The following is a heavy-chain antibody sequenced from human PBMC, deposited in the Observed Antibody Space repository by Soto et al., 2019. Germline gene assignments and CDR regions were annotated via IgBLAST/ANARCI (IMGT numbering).Heavy chain of an antibody. V-gene: IGHV4-39*01. Sequence: SETLSLTCTVSGGSISSSSYYWGWIRQPPGKGLEWIGSIYYSGTTYYNPSLKSRVTISVDTSKNQFSLKLSSVTAADTAVYYCARHFSSNYYGSGSYSLWGPGTLVTVSS. CDR2: IYYSGTT. D-gene: IGHD3-10*01. CDR3: ARHFSSNYYGSGSYSL. J-gene: IGHJ4*02. CDR1: GGSISSSSYY.